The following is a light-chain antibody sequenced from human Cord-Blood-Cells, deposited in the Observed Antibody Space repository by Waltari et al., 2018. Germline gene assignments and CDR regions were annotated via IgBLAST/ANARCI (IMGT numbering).Light chain of an antibody. Sequence: FMPTQPHSVSASPGSTVTIPCTRGSGSLATYDVHWLQQRPGSSPTTVIYEDNQRPSGVPDRFSGSIDSSSNSASLTISGLKTEDEADYYCQSYDSSNHVVFGGGTKLTVL. CDR3: QSYDSSNHVV. CDR2: EDN. J-gene: IGLJ2*01. CDR1: SGSLATYD. V-gene: IGLV6-57*01.